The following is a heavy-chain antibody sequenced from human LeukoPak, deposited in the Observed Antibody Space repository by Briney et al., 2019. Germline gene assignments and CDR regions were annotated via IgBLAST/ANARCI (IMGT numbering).Heavy chain of an antibody. V-gene: IGHV4-59*01. CDR2: IYYSGST. D-gene: IGHD2-15*01. CDR1: GGSISSYY. CDR3: ARAEGYCSSGSCYRLGMDL. J-gene: IGHJ6*02. Sequence: SETLSLTCTVSGGSISSYYWSWIRQPPGKGREWVGYIYYSGSTNYNPSLKSRVTISVDKSKNQFSLMLSSVPPADTAVYYCARAEGYCSSGSCYRLGMDLSGQGTTVTVSS.